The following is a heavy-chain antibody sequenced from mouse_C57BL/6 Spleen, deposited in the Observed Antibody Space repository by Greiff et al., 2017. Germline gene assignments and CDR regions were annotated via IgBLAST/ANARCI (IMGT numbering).Heavy chain of an antibody. J-gene: IGHJ1*03. V-gene: IGHV5-17*01. CDR2: ISSGSSTI. D-gene: IGHD4-1*01. Sequence: EVQVVESGGGLVKPGGSLTLSCAASGFTFSDYGMHWVRQAPEKGLEWVAYISSGSSTIYYADTVKGRFTISRDNAKNTLFLQMTSLRSEDTAMYYCARSNWDWYFDVWGTGTTVTVSS. CDR3: ARSNWDWYFDV. CDR1: GFTFSDYG.